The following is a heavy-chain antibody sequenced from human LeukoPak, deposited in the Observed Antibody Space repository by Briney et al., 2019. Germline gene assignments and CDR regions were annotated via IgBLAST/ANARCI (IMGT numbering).Heavy chain of an antibody. V-gene: IGHV3-49*04. CDR2: IRSKAYGGTT. Sequence: PGRSLRLSCTASGFTFGDYAMSWVRRAPGKGLEWVGFIRSKAYGGTTEYAASVKGRFTISRDDSKSIAYLQMNSLKTEDTAVYYCTREDNYDFWSGPFDYWGRGTLVTVSS. CDR3: TREDNYDFWSGPFDY. J-gene: IGHJ4*02. CDR1: GFTFGDYA. D-gene: IGHD3-3*01.